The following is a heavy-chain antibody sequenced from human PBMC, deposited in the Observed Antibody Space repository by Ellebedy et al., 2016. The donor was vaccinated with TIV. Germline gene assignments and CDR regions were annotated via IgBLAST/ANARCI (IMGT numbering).Heavy chain of an antibody. V-gene: IGHV3-23*01. CDR3: AKGSSSGFNYDRVGFQY. CDR2: ISAGGDNT. J-gene: IGHJ4*02. Sequence: GGSLRLSCAASGFTFSGHAMSWVRQTPGKGLEWLSVISAGGDNTYNADSVKGRFTITRDNSKNTLFLQMNRLRTEDTAVYYCAKGSSSGFNYDRVGFQYWGQGTLVTVSS. CDR1: GFTFSGHA. D-gene: IGHD3-22*01.